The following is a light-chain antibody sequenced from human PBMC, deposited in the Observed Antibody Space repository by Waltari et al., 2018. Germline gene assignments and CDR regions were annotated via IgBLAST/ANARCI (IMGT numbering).Light chain of an antibody. Sequence: SSELTQDPAVSVALGQTVRITCHGDSPKSYYANWHQQKPGQAPLLLAFGQNNRPPGIPDRFSGSTSGDTASLTITGARAEDDADYYCSCRENTGFHWVFGGGTKLTVL. V-gene: IGLV3-19*01. J-gene: IGLJ3*02. CDR2: GQN. CDR1: SPKSYY. CDR3: SCRENTGFHWV.